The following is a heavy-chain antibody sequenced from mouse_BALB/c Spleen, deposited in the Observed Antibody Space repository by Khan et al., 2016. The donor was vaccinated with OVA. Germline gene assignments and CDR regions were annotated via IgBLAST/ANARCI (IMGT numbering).Heavy chain of an antibody. J-gene: IGHJ3*01. V-gene: IGHV5-6*01. CDR1: GFTFSTYG. CDR2: VSTGGGYT. CDR3: TRLAYYYGSEGFAY. D-gene: IGHD1-1*01. Sequence: EVKLVESGGDLVKPGGSLKLSCAASGFTFSTYGMSWVRQTPDKRLEWVATVSTGGGYTYYPDSVKGRFTISRDNAKNTLYMQMSGLKSEDKAMFYCTRLAYYYGSEGFAYWGQGTLVTVSA.